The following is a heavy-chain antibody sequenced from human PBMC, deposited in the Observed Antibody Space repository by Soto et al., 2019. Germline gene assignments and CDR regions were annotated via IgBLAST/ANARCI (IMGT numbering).Heavy chain of an antibody. CDR1: GGSISTSNW. Sequence: PSETLSLTCAVSGGSISTSNWWSWVRQPPGKGLEWIGEVYRTGSTNYNPSLESRVIVSVDKSKNKISLKLTSVTAADTAVYYCARARATIAAAAIFDCWGQGTLVTVSS. D-gene: IGHD6-13*01. CDR2: VYRTGST. J-gene: IGHJ4*02. CDR3: ARARATIAAAAIFDC. V-gene: IGHV4-4*02.